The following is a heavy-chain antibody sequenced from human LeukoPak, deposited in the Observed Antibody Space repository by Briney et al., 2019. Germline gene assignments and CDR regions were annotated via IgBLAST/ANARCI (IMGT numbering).Heavy chain of an antibody. CDR2: ISGGTT. J-gene: IGHJ4*02. V-gene: IGHV3-49*03. D-gene: IGHD6-19*01. Sequence: GGSLRLSCTASGFTFGDYLMSWFRPAPGKGLEWIGFISGGTTEYAASVKGRFTISRDDSTSIAYLQMNSLTTEDTAVYYCSRGSGWLSVYWGQGTLVTVSS. CDR3: SRGSGWLSVY. CDR1: GFTFGDYL.